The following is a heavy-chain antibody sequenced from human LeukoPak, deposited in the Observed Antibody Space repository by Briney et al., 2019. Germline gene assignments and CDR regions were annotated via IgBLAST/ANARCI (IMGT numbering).Heavy chain of an antibody. CDR1: DGSINNYY. V-gene: IGHV4-59*01. Sequence: SETLSLTCIVSDGSINNYYWSWLRQPPGEGLEWIGYIYYSGSTNYNPSLKSRVTISVHTSKNQFSLKLSSVTAADTAVYYCARNSGYAGGLRRFDYWGQGTLVTVSS. CDR3: ARNSGYAGGLRRFDY. CDR2: IYYSGST. J-gene: IGHJ4*02. D-gene: IGHD5-12*01.